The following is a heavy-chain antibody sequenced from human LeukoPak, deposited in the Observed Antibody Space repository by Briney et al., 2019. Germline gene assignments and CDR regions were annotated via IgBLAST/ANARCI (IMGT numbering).Heavy chain of an antibody. CDR3: ARDLASGYSYGWLDY. V-gene: IGHV3-30-3*01. CDR1: GFTFSSYA. J-gene: IGHJ4*02. CDR2: ISYDGSNK. D-gene: IGHD5-18*01. Sequence: PGGSLRLSCAASGFTFSSYAMHWVRQAPGKGLEWVAVISYDGSNKYYADSVKGRFTISRDNSKNTLCLQMNSLRAEDTAVYYCARDLASGYSYGWLDYWGQGTLVTVSS.